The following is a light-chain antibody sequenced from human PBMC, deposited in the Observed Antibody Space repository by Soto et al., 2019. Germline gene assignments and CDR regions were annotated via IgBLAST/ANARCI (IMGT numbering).Light chain of an antibody. CDR3: QNTYSAPPL. Sequence: DVQMTQSPSSLSASVGDRVTITCRARQSIGTNLHRYQQRPGKAPKLLIYAVSSLQSGVSSRFSGSGSGTDFTLSINSLQREDFATYYCQNTYSAPPLFGQGTKVEIK. J-gene: IGKJ1*01. V-gene: IGKV1-39*01. CDR1: QSIGTN. CDR2: AVS.